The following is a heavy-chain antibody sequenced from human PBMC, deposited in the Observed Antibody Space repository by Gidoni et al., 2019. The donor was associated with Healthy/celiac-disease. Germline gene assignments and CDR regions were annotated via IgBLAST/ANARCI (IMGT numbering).Heavy chain of an antibody. J-gene: IGHJ4*02. CDR1: GFTFSSYS. V-gene: IGHV3-21*01. CDR2: ISSSSSYI. Sequence: EVQLVESGGGLVKPGGSLRLSCAASGFTFSSYSMNWVRQAPGKGLEWVSTISSSSSYIYYADSVKCRFTISRDNAKNSLYLKMNSLRAEDTAVYYCARVGTKITGTTEWWGQGTLVTVSS. CDR3: ARVGTKITGTTEW. D-gene: IGHD1-7*01.